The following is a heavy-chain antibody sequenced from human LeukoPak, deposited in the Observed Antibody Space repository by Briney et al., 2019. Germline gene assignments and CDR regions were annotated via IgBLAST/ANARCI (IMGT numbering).Heavy chain of an antibody. D-gene: IGHD5-18*01. Sequence: ASVKVSCKASGYTFTSYDINWVRQATGQGLEWMGWMNPISGNTGYAQKFQGRVTMTRNTSISTAYMELSSLRSEDTAVYYCARVMDTDVLSGYWGQGTLVTVSS. CDR3: ARVMDTDVLSGY. CDR1: GYTFTSYD. V-gene: IGHV1-8*01. CDR2: MNPISGNT. J-gene: IGHJ4*02.